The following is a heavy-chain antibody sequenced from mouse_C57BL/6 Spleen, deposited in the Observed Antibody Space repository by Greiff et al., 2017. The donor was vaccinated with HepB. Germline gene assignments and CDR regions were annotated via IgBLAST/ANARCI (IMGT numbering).Heavy chain of an antibody. CDR1: GFSLTSYG. D-gene: IGHD6-5*01. Sequence: VKLMESGPGLVQPSQSLSITCTVSGFSLTSYGVHWVRQSPGKGLEWLGVIWRGGSTDYNAAFMSRLSITKDNSKSQVFFKMNSLQADDTAIYYCAKNGLRDYYAMDYWGQGTSVTVSS. CDR2: IWRGGST. J-gene: IGHJ4*01. V-gene: IGHV2-5*01. CDR3: AKNGLRDYYAMDY.